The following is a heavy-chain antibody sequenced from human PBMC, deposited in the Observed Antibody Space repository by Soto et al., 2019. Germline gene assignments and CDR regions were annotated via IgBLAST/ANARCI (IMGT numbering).Heavy chain of an antibody. CDR3: ARERTGPSDY. J-gene: IGHJ4*02. CDR2: IDPSDSYT. Sequence: EEQLVQSGAEVKKPGESLRISSKGSGYSFNNFWISWLRQVPGKGLEWMGTIDPSDSYTIYSPSFQGPVTTSADKSITAAYLQWNSLKASHTAVYYCARERTGPSDYWGQGTLVTVSS. CDR1: GYSFNNFW. V-gene: IGHV5-10-1*03.